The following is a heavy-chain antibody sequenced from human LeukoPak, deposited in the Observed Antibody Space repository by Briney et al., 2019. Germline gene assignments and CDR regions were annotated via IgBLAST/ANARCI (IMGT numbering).Heavy chain of an antibody. CDR1: GFTFSSYA. CDR3: ARDVTLYGAYGGAYYYGMDV. Sequence: PGGSLRLSCAASGFTFSSYAMSWVRQAPGKGLEWIGYIYHNGTTKYNPSLKSRVTISIDTSKNQFSLKLRSVTAADTAMYYCARDVTLYGAYGGAYYYGMDVWGQGVTVIVSS. V-gene: IGHV4-59*01. CDR2: IYHNGTT. J-gene: IGHJ6*02. D-gene: IGHD4-17*01.